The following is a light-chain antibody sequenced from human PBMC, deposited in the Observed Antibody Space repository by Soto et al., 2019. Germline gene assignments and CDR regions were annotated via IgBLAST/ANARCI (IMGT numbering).Light chain of an antibody. Sequence: DIQMTQSPSSVSASVGDRVTITCRASQDVSSWLAWYQQTPGKAPKLLIYAASRLHSGVPSRFSGSGSGTDFTLTISSLQPEDFATYYCQQANSFLRITFGQGTRVEIK. CDR2: AAS. V-gene: IGKV1-12*01. CDR3: QQANSFLRIT. CDR1: QDVSSW. J-gene: IGKJ5*01.